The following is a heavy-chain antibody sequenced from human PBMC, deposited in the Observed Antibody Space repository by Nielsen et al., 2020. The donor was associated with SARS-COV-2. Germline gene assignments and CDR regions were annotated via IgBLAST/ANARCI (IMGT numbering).Heavy chain of an antibody. CDR2: IYYSGST. D-gene: IGHD3-16*02. CDR1: GGSISSSSYY. V-gene: IGHV4-39*07. CDR3: ARDQAYDYVWGSYRSLDY. J-gene: IGHJ4*02. Sequence: SETLSLTCTVSGGSISSSSYYWGWIRQPPGKGLEWIGSIYYSGSTYYNPSLKSRVTISVDTSKNQFSLKLSSVTAADTAVYYCARDQAYDYVWGSYRSLDYWGQGTLVTVSS.